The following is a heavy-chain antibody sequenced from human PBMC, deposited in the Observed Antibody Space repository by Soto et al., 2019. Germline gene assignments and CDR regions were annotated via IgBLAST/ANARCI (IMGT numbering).Heavy chain of an antibody. CDR2: IYYSGST. J-gene: IGHJ4*02. CDR3: ARTAAAAASWYFDY. Sequence: QVQLQESGPGLVKPSETLSLTCTVSGGSISSYYWSWIRQPPGKGLEWIGYIYYSGSTNYNPSLTSRVTISVDTSKNHVSLRLSSVTAADTAVYYCARTAAAAASWYFDYWGQGTLVTVSS. V-gene: IGHV4-59*01. D-gene: IGHD6-13*01. CDR1: GGSISSYY.